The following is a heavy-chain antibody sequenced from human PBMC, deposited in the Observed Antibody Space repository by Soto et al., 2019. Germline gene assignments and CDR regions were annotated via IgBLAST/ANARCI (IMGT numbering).Heavy chain of an antibody. J-gene: IGHJ5*02. CDR3: ARGQRFSDWFDP. Sequence: SETLSLTCTASGGAISTYYWTWIRQPAGKGLEWIGRIYSSGSTKYNPSLQSRVTMSLDTSNNQFSLRLTSVTAADTAVYYCARGQRFSDWFDPWGQGTLVTVPS. CDR2: IYSSGST. D-gene: IGHD3-3*01. CDR1: GGAISTYY. V-gene: IGHV4-4*07.